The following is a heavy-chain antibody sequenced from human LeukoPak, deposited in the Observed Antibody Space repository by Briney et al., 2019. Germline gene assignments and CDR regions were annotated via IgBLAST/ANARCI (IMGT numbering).Heavy chain of an antibody. CDR3: ARAGGSYNDAFDI. CDR1: GFTFSNYD. V-gene: IGHV3-13*01. CDR2: IGIAGDT. Sequence: GGSLRLSCVASGFTFSNYDMHWVRQVTGKSLEWVSGIGIAGDTYHVDSVKGRFTISRENAKNSLYPQMNSLRAGDTAVYYCARAGGSYNDAFDIWGQGTMVTVSS. J-gene: IGHJ3*02. D-gene: IGHD1-26*01.